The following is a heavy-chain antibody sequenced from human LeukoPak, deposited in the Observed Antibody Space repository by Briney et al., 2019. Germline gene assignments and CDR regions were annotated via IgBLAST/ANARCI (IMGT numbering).Heavy chain of an antibody. V-gene: IGHV4-34*01. Sequence: SETLSLTCAVYGGSSSGYYWSWIRQPPGKGLEWIGEINHSGSTNYNSSLKSRVTISLDTSKNQFSLKLGSVTAADTAVYYCARGGYLMVRGVIVNWGQGTLVTVSS. CDR2: INHSGST. CDR3: ARGGYLMVRGVIVN. J-gene: IGHJ4*02. D-gene: IGHD3-10*01. CDR1: GGSSSGYY.